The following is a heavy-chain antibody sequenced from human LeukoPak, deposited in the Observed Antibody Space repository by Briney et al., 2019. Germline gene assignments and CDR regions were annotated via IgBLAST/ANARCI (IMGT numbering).Heavy chain of an antibody. CDR1: GFTFSSYD. CDR3: AKDQPIWEDSSGWSLPGRWGPTGSYGMDV. D-gene: IGHD6-19*01. CDR2: ISGSGGST. V-gene: IGHV3-23*01. J-gene: IGHJ6*02. Sequence: PGGSLRLSCAASGFTFSSYDMSWVRQAPGKGLEWVSAISGSGGSTYYAVSVKGRFTISRDNSKNTLYLQMNSLRAEDTAVYYCAKDQPIWEDSSGWSLPGRWGPTGSYGMDVWGQGTTVTVSS.